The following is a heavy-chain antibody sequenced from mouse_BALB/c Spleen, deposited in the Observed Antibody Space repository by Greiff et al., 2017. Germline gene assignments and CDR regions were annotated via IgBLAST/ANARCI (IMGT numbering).Heavy chain of an antibody. D-gene: IGHD3-1*01. J-gene: IGHJ4*01. CDR2: IYPSDSYT. CDR1: GYTFTSYW. V-gene: IGHV1-69*02. Sequence: QVQLQQSGAELVRPGASVKLSCKASGYTFTSYWINWVKQRPGQGLEWIGNIYPSDSYTNYNQKFKDKATLTVDKSSSTAYMQLSSPTSEDSAVYYCTRSGSSGYSYARDYWGQGTSVTVSS. CDR3: TRSGSSGYSYARDY.